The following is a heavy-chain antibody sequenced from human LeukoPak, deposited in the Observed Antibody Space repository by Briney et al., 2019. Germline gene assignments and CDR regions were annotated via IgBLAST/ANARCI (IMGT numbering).Heavy chain of an antibody. D-gene: IGHD3-22*01. V-gene: IGHV3-21*01. CDR2: ISSGSSYI. J-gene: IGHJ4*02. CDR3: ARDISDTSGLDY. Sequence: GGSLRLSCAASGFTFSSYSMNWVRQAPGKGLEWVSSISSGSSYIYYADSVKGRFTISRDNAKNSLYLQMSSLRADDTAVYYCARDISDTSGLDYWGQGTLVTVSS. CDR1: GFTFSSYS.